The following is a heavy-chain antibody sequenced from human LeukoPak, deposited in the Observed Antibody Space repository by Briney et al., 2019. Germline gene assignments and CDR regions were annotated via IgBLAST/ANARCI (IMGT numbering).Heavy chain of an antibody. V-gene: IGHV4-59*01. Sequence: SETLSLTCTVSGGSISSYYCSWIRQPPGTGLERMGYIYYSGSTNYNPSLKSRVTISVDTSKNQFSLKLSSVTAADTAVYSCARSSVDTAMATWSCGQGKLVTVSS. J-gene: IGHJ5*02. D-gene: IGHD5-18*01. CDR3: ARSSVDTAMATWS. CDR1: GGSISSYY. CDR2: IYYSGST.